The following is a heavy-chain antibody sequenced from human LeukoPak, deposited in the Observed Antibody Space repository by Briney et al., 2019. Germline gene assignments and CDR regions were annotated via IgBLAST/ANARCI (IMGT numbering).Heavy chain of an antibody. CDR2: IYYSGST. CDR1: GGSISSSSYY. V-gene: IGHV4-39*01. J-gene: IGHJ4*02. Sequence: PSETLSLTCTVSGGSISSSSYYWGWIRQPPGKGLEWIGSIYYSGSTYYNPSLKSRVTISVDTSKNQFSLKLSSVTAADTAVYYCARGSITGTTEIFYWGQGTLVTVSS. CDR3: ARGSITGTTEIFY. D-gene: IGHD1-7*01.